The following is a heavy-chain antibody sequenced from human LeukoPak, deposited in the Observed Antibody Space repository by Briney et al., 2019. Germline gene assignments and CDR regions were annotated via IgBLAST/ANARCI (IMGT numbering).Heavy chain of an antibody. CDR3: ATTTPYSGSYGVDWYFDL. V-gene: IGHV4-31*03. CDR2: IYYSGST. CDR1: GGSISSGGYY. Sequence: PSETLSLTCTVSGGSISSGGYYWSWIRQHPGKGLEWIGYIYYSGSTYYNPSLKSRVTISVDTSKNQFSLKLSSVTAADTAVYYCATTTPYSGSYGVDWYFDLWGRGTLVTVSS. D-gene: IGHD1-26*01. J-gene: IGHJ2*01.